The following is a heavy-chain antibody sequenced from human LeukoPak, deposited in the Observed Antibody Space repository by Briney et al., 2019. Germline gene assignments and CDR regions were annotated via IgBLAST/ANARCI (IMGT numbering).Heavy chain of an antibody. V-gene: IGHV1-46*01. Sequence: ASVKVSCKASGYTFTSYYMHWVRQAPGQGLVWMGIINPSGGSTSYAQKFQGRVTMTRDMSTSTVYMELSSLRSDDTAVYYCAREYYYDSSGYYYLNAFDIWGQGTMVTVSS. CDR2: INPSGGST. CDR3: AREYYYDSSGYYYLNAFDI. D-gene: IGHD3-22*01. J-gene: IGHJ3*02. CDR1: GYTFTSYY.